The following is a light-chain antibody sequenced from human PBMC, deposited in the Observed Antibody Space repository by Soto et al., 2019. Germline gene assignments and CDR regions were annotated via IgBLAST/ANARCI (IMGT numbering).Light chain of an antibody. J-gene: IGKJ4*01. Sequence: EIVLTQSPATLSLSPGERATLSCRASQSVKNYLACYQQKPGQAPRLLMYDVSTRATGVPDRFSGSGSGTAFTLTISSLEPEDVAVYYCQQRNDWLTFGGGTKVEIK. CDR2: DVS. CDR1: QSVKNY. CDR3: QQRNDWLT. V-gene: IGKV3-11*01.